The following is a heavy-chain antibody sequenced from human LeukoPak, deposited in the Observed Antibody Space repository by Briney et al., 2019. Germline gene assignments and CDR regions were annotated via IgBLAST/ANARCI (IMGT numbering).Heavy chain of an antibody. V-gene: IGHV1-69*13. J-gene: IGHJ4*02. Sequence: SVKVSCKASRGTSSSYAISWVRQAPGQGLEWMGGIIPVFGTANYAQKFQGRVTITADESTSTAYMELSSLRSEDTAVYYCARDRYSELGGSYMNYWGQGTLVTVSS. D-gene: IGHD1-26*01. CDR3: ARDRYSELGGSYMNY. CDR1: RGTSSSYA. CDR2: IIPVFGTA.